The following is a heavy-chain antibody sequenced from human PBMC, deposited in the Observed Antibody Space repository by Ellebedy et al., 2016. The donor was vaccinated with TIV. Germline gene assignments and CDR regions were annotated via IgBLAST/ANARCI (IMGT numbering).Heavy chain of an antibody. CDR2: IFDTGSA. V-gene: IGHV4-39*01. CDR1: GGSIGGSSYY. CDR3: ARSLLIFSFDKCYFDL. J-gene: IGHJ2*01. D-gene: IGHD3/OR15-3a*01. Sequence: SETLSFTCTVSGGSIGGSSYYWGWIRQPPGKGLEWIGNIFDTGSAYYNPSLKSRVSISVDTSKNQFSLKLVSVTAADTAVYYCARSLLIFSFDKCYFDLWGRGTLVTVSS.